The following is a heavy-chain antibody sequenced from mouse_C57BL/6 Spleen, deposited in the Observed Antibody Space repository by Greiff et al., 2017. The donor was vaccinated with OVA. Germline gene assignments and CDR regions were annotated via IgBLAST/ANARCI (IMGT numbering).Heavy chain of an antibody. CDR3: ARDGYYGSSYWYFDV. CDR2: IYPGDGDT. Sequence: QVQLQQSGPELVKPGASVKISCKASGYAFSSSWMNWVKQRPGKGLEWIGRIYPGDGDTNYTGKFKGKATLTADKSSSTAYMQLSSLTSEDSAVYFCARDGYYGSSYWYFDVWGTGTTVTVSS. J-gene: IGHJ1*03. V-gene: IGHV1-82*01. CDR1: GYAFSSSW. D-gene: IGHD1-1*01.